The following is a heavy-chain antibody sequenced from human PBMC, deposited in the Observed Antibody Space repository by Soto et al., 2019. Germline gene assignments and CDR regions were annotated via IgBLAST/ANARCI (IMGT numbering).Heavy chain of an antibody. CDR3: ARGRGMTYYGSGSYYKGSPLH. CDR1: GGSISSYY. J-gene: IGHJ1*01. V-gene: IGHV4-59*01. CDR2: IYYSGST. Sequence: PSETLSLTCTVSGGSISSYYWSWIRQPPGKGLEWIGYIYYSGSTNYNPSLKSRVTISVDTSKNQFSLKLSSVTAADTAVYYCARGRGMTYYGSGSYYKGSPLHWGQGTLVTVSS. D-gene: IGHD3-10*01.